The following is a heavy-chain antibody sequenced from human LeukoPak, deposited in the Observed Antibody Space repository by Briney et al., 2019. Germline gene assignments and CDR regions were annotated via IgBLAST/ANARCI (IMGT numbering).Heavy chain of an antibody. CDR2: IYHSGST. D-gene: IGHD4-17*01. Sequence: PSETLSLTCTVSGYSISSGYYWGWIRQPPGKGLEWIGSIYHSGSTYYNPSLKSRVTISVDTSKNQFSLKLSSVTAADTAVYYCARAPDYGDYVDYWGQGTLVTVSS. CDR3: ARAPDYGDYVDY. CDR1: GYSISSGYY. J-gene: IGHJ4*02. V-gene: IGHV4-38-2*02.